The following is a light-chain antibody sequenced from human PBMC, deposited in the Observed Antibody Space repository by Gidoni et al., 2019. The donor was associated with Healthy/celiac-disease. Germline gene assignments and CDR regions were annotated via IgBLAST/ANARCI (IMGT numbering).Light chain of an antibody. CDR2: GAS. Sequence: ELVLTQSTVTVSLSPGERATLSCRASQSVSISYLAWYQQKPGRDPRHLIYGASSRATRIPERFSGSGSGTDFTLTISRMEPEEFAVYYCRQYGNSPWTFGQGTKVEIK. CDR1: QSVSISY. J-gene: IGKJ1*01. CDR3: RQYGNSPWT. V-gene: IGKV3-20*01.